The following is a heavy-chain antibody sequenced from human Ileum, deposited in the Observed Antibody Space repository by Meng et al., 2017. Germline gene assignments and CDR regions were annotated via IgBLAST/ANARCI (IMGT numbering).Heavy chain of an antibody. D-gene: IGHD4-23*01. CDR2: INPNSGAT. CDR1: GYTFTDYY. J-gene: IGHJ4*02. Sequence: ASVKVSCKASGYTFTDYYIQWVRQAPGQGLEWMGRINPNSGATNYAQRFQGRVTVTRDTSIGTAYMELSSLRSDDTAVYYCARGSGEDYNGNHFFDYWGQGTLVTVSS. V-gene: IGHV1-2*06. CDR3: ARGSGEDYNGNHFFDY.